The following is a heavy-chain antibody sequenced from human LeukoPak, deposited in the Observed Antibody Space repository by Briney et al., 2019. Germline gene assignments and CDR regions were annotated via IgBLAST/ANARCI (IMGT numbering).Heavy chain of an antibody. V-gene: IGHV4-38-2*01. CDR2: IHHTGST. CDR1: GYSISSGYY. CDR3: ARVLPGAAEWFDP. J-gene: IGHJ5*02. Sequence: PSETLSLTCAVSGYSISSGYYWGWIRQPPGKGLEWIGNIHHTGSTYHSPSLKSRVTISVDTSKNQFFLKLTSVTAADTAVYYCARVLPGAAEWFDPWGQGTLVPVSS. D-gene: IGHD6-25*01.